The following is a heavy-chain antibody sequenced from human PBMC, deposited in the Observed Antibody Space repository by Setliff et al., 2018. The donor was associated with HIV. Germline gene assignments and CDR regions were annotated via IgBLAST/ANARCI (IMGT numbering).Heavy chain of an antibody. CDR1: GDSVSSASYY. J-gene: IGHJ6*03. Sequence: SETLSLTCTVSGDSVSSASYYWSWIRQPPGKGLEWIGYIYYSGTTKYNPSLKSRVTISVDTSKNQFSLKLSSVTAADTAVYYCASEAWTSYRSSSGYYYYYMDVWGKGTTVTVTS. CDR3: ASEAWTSYRSSSGYYYYYMDV. CDR2: IYYSGTT. D-gene: IGHD6-6*01. V-gene: IGHV4-61*01.